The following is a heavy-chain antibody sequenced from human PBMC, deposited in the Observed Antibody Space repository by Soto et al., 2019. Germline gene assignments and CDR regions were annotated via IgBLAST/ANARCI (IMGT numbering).Heavy chain of an antibody. D-gene: IGHD6-13*01. CDR3: ARVHLQQLGQPADY. CDR1: GGSFSGYY. J-gene: IGHJ4*02. Sequence: SETLSLTCAVYGGSFSGYYWGWIRQPPGKGLEWIGEINHSGSTNYNPSLKSRVTISVDTSKNQFSLKLSSVTAADTAVYYCARVHLQQLGQPADYWGQGTLVTVSS. CDR2: INHSGST. V-gene: IGHV4-34*01.